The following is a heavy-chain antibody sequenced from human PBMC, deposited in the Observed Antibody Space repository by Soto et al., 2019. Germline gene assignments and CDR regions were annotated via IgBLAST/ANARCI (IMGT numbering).Heavy chain of an antibody. CDR1: GFTFSSYS. J-gene: IGHJ3*02. CDR3: ARGYTVTGAFDI. Sequence: GGSLRLSCAASGFTFSSYSMNWVRQAPGKGLEWVSSISSSSSYIYYADSVKGRFTISRDNAKNSLYLQMNSLRAEDTAVYYCARGYTVTGAFDIWGQGTMVTVSS. V-gene: IGHV3-21*01. D-gene: IGHD4-17*01. CDR2: ISSSSSYI.